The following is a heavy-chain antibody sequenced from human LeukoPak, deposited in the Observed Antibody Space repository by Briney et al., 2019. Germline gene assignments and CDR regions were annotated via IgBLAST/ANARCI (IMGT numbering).Heavy chain of an antibody. CDR3: AQQVGYCSSGSCYFTY. CDR2: ISNTGGST. V-gene: IGHV3-23*01. D-gene: IGHD2-15*01. J-gene: IGHJ1*01. Sequence: GGSLRLSCAASGFSFNTYAMSWVRQAPGKGLEWVSAISNTGGSTYYADSVKGRFTISRDKSKNTLSLQMNSPRAEDTAVYYCAQQVGYCSSGSCYFTYWGQGTLVTVPS. CDR1: GFSFNTYA.